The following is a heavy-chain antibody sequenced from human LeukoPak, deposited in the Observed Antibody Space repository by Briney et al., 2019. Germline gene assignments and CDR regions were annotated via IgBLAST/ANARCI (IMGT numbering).Heavy chain of an antibody. D-gene: IGHD3-10*01. CDR1: GGSICSYY. CDR3: VRDGQGYSYGFDY. J-gene: IGHJ4*02. V-gene: IGHV4-4*07. CDR2: IYTSGST. Sequence: SETLSLTRTLSGGSICSYYWSWIRQPARKGLEWVGRIYTSGSTNYTPPLKSRVTMSVDTSKNQFSLKLNSVTAADADVYYCVRDGQGYSYGFDYWGQGTLVTVSS.